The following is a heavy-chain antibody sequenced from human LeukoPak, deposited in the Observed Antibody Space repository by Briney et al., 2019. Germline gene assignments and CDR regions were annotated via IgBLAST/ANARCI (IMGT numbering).Heavy chain of an antibody. V-gene: IGHV3-53*01. CDR1: GFTVSSNY. Sequence: PGGSLRLSCAASGFTVSSNYMSWVRQAPGKGLEWVSVIYSGGSTYYADSVKGRFTISRDNSKNTLYLQMNSLRAEDTAVYYCARGRRYDILTGFNWFDPWGQGTLVTVSS. J-gene: IGHJ5*02. CDR3: ARGRRYDILTGFNWFDP. CDR2: IYSGGST. D-gene: IGHD3-9*01.